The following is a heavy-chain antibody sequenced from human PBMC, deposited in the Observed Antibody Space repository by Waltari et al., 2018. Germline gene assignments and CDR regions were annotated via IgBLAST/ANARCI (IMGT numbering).Heavy chain of an antibody. D-gene: IGHD2-15*01. CDR1: GERDIT. CDR3: ASAPRPMVSAPFDY. V-gene: IGHV3-23*04. CDR2: ISISVDMT. J-gene: IGHJ4*02. Sequence: EVQLVESGGGLVQPGGSLRPSCSGFGERDITMAWVRPAPGKGLEGFSLISISVDMTSYADSVKVRFTISRDTSKNTLFLQMNGLRAEDTAIYYCASAPRPMVSAPFDYWGQGVLVTVSS.